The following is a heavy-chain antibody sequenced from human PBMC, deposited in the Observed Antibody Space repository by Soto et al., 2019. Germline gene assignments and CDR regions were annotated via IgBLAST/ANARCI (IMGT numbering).Heavy chain of an antibody. D-gene: IGHD6-19*01. CDR1: GGSLDAYY. J-gene: IGHJ4*02. CDR2: IYYSGNT. CDR3: ARGVDRQWADY. V-gene: IGHV4-59*13. Sequence: QVQLQESGPGLVKPSETLTLTCSVSGGSLDAYYWTWIRQRPGKGLEWIGYIYYSGNTNYNPSLKSRVSISLHTSKSQFSLKLSSVTAADTAVYYCARGVDRQWADYWGQGTLVPVSS.